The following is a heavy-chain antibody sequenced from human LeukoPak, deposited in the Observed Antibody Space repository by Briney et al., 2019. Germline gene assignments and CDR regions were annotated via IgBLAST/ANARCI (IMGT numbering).Heavy chain of an antibody. CDR2: INSDGSST. Sequence: GGSLRLSCAASGFTFSSYWMSWVRQAPGKGLEWVSRINSDGSSTSYADSVMGRFTIYRDNAKNTLYLQMNSLRAEDTAVYYCASARGRDGYDYWGQGTLVTVSS. CDR3: ASARGRDGYDY. D-gene: IGHD5-24*01. V-gene: IGHV3-74*01. J-gene: IGHJ4*02. CDR1: GFTFSSYW.